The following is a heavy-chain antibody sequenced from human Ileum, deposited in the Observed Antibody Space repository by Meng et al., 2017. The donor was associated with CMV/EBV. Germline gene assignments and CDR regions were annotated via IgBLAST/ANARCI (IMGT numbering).Heavy chain of an antibody. CDR2: ISVSGGTT. J-gene: IGHJ4*02. CDR1: GFTCSTYA. V-gene: IGHV3-23*01. D-gene: IGHD3/OR15-3a*01. CDR3: AKDPNDFWNGYYGTHFDF. Sequence: GGSLRLSCAASGFTCSTYAMSWVRQAPGKGLEWVATISVSGGTTYYADSVKGRLTISRDISQNTLYLQMNSLRAEDTAVYYCAKDPNDFWNGYYGTHFDFRGQGTLVTVSS.